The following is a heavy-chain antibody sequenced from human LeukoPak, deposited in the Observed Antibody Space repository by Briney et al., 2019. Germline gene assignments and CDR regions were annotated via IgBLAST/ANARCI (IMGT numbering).Heavy chain of an antibody. V-gene: IGHV4-59*01. CDR1: GGSISSYY. Sequence: SETLSPTCTVSGGSISSYYWSWIRQPPGKGLEWIGYIYYSGSTNYNPSLKSRVTISVDTSKNQFSLKLSSVTAADTAVYYCARVNGVAGTGADYWGQGTLVTVSS. CDR3: ARVNGVAGTGADY. D-gene: IGHD6-19*01. J-gene: IGHJ4*02. CDR2: IYYSGST.